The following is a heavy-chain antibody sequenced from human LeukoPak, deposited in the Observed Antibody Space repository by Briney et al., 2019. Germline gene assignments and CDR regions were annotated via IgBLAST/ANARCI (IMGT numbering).Heavy chain of an antibody. V-gene: IGHV4-59*01. D-gene: IGHD4-11*01. J-gene: IGHJ4*02. Sequence: SETLSLTCTVSGGSISSYYWSWIRQPPGKGLEWIGYIYYSGSTDYIPSLKSRVTISVDTSKNQFSLKLSSVTAADTAVYYCAREGVTKYYFDYWGQGTLVTVSS. CDR2: IYYSGST. CDR3: AREGVTKYYFDY. CDR1: GGSISSYY.